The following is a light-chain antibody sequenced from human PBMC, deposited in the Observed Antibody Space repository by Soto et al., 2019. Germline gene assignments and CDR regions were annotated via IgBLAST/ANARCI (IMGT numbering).Light chain of an antibody. J-gene: IGKJ1*01. CDR3: QHYGSSPRT. CDR2: GAS. Sequence: DMGLPQSPGALSLSPGARATLSCGASQSVSSSYLAWYQPKPGQAPRLLLYGASTRATGIPDRFSGSVSGTDFTLTISRLEPEDFAVYYCQHYGSSPRTFGQGTKVEIK. CDR1: QSVSSSY. V-gene: IGKV3-20*01.